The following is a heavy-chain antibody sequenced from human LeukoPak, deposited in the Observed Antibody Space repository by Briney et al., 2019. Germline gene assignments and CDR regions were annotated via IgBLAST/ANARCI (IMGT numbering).Heavy chain of an antibody. Sequence: GRSLRLSCAASGFTFDDYAMHWVRQAPGKGLEWVSGISWNSGSIGYADSVKGRFTISRDNAKNSLYLQMNSLRAEDTALYYCARAVVIYYYYYMDVWGKGTTVTVSS. CDR1: GFTFDDYA. V-gene: IGHV3-9*01. CDR3: ARAVVIYYYYYMDV. CDR2: ISWNSGSI. D-gene: IGHD3-16*02. J-gene: IGHJ6*03.